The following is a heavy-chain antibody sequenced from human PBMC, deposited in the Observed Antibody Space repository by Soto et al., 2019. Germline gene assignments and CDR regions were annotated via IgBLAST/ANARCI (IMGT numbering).Heavy chain of an antibody. J-gene: IGHJ1*01. CDR1: GGSISSYY. D-gene: IGHD7-27*01. CDR3: ARGWGGYFQH. Sequence: QVQLQESGPGLVKPSETLSLTCTVSGGSISSYYWSWIRQPPGKGLEWIGYIYYSGSTNYKPSLKSRGTISVDTSKNQFSLKLSSVTAADTAVYYCARGWGGYFQHWGQGTLVTVSS. V-gene: IGHV4-59*01. CDR2: IYYSGST.